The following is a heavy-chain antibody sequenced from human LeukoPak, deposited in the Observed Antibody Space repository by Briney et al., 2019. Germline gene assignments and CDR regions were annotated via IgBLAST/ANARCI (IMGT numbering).Heavy chain of an antibody. CDR2: IYYSGST. Sequence: PSETLSLTCTVSGGSISSYYWSWIRQPPGKGLEWIGYIYYSGSTNYNPSLKSRVTISVDTSKNQFSLKLSSVTAADTAVYYCARRTGAYYYYYTDVWGKGTTVTVSS. V-gene: IGHV4-59*01. CDR1: GGSISSYY. D-gene: IGHD7-27*01. J-gene: IGHJ6*03. CDR3: ARRTGAYYYYYTDV.